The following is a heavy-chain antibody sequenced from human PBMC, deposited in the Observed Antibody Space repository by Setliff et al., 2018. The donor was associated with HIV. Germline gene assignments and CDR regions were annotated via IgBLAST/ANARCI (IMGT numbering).Heavy chain of an antibody. CDR3: ATYHYYDSSAYFIDLYYFDY. J-gene: IGHJ4*02. Sequence: ASVKVSCKASGYTFTTYDITWVRQAPGQGLEWLGWISPYNGHTNFAQKFQGRVTMTRDTSTSTIYMELNSLTSEDTAVYYCATYHYYDSSAYFIDLYYFDYWGQGTLVTVSS. D-gene: IGHD3-22*01. V-gene: IGHV1-18*01. CDR1: GYTFTTYD. CDR2: ISPYNGHT.